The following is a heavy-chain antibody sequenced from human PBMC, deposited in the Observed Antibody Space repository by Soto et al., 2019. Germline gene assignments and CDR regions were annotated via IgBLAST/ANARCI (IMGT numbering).Heavy chain of an antibody. V-gene: IGHV4-4*07. J-gene: IGHJ6*02. CDR1: GGSMRSYY. Sequence: SETLSLTCSVSGGSMRSYYWNWLRQPAGKGLERIGRIYSRGDTNYNPSVKSRVTMSVDTSKNEFSLRLNSVTAADTAVYYCAGIREDVYYGMDVCGQGTTVTVYS. CDR3: AGIREDVYYGMDV. CDR2: IYSRGDT. D-gene: IGHD2-21*01.